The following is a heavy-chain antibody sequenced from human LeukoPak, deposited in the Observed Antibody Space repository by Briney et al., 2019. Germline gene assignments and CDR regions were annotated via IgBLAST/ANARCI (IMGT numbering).Heavy chain of an antibody. J-gene: IGHJ6*03. V-gene: IGHV1-2*02. CDR2: INPNSGGT. D-gene: IGHD5-24*01. CDR1: GYTFTGYY. Sequence: ASVKVSCKASGYTFTGYYMHWVRQAPGQGLEWMGWINPNSGGTNYAQKFQGRVPMTRDTSISIAYMELSRLRSDDTAVYYCARGPTLEDYYYYYMDVWGKGTTVTVSS. CDR3: ARGPTLEDYYYYYMDV.